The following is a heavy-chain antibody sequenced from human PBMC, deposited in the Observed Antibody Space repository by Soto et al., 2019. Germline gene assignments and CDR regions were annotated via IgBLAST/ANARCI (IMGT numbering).Heavy chain of an antibody. Sequence: SETLSLTCAVYGGSFSGYYWSWIRQPPGKGLEWIGEINHSGSTNYNPSLKSRVTISVDTSKNQFSLKLSSVTAADTAVYYCAGTDIVVVPAALDYWGQGTLVTVS. D-gene: IGHD2-2*01. CDR3: AGTDIVVVPAALDY. J-gene: IGHJ4*02. CDR1: GGSFSGYY. V-gene: IGHV4-34*01. CDR2: INHSGST.